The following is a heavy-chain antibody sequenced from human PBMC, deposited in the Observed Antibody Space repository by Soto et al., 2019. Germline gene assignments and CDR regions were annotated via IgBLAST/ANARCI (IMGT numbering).Heavy chain of an antibody. CDR2: IYSGGST. Sequence: GGSLRLSCAASGFTVSSNYMSWVRQAPGKGLEWVSVIYSGGSTYYADSVKGRFTISRDNSKNTLYLQMNSLRAEDTAVYYCARLTSIFGVVIRYYFDYWGQGTLVTVSS. CDR3: ARLTSIFGVVIRYYFDY. J-gene: IGHJ4*02. CDR1: GFTVSSNY. D-gene: IGHD3-3*01. V-gene: IGHV3-53*01.